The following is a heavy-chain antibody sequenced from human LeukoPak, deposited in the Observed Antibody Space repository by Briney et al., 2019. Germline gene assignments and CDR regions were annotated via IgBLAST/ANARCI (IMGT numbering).Heavy chain of an antibody. V-gene: IGHV3-48*03. CDR3: ARRGYCYPSVCYLVDDVFDI. Sequence: GGSLRLSCAVSGFIFSNYEMNCVREAPGRGRGWVSYIGGSVKPIYYADSVKGRFTISRDNAKNSLYLQMNNLRAEDTAIYYCARRGYCYPSVCYLVDDVFDIWGQGTMVTVSS. CDR1: GFIFSNYE. J-gene: IGHJ3*02. D-gene: IGHD3-10*01. CDR2: IGGSVKPI.